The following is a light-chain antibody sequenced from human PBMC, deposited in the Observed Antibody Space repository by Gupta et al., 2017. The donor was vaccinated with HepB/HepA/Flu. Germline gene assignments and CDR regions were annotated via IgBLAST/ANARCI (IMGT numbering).Light chain of an antibody. V-gene: IGLV2-8*01. CDR1: SSDGGGYTS. J-gene: IGLJ2*01. CDR2: EVN. Sequence: QSALTQPPSASGQSGQSVTSSCTGTSSDGGGYTSVSWYQQHPGKAPRLMIYEVNKRPSGVPARFSGFKSGNTASLTVSGLQAEDEAYYHCSSYAGSNNFLFGGGTKLTV. CDR3: SSYAGSNNFL.